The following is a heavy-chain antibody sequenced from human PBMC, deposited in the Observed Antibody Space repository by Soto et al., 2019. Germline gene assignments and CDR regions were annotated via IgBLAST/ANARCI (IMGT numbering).Heavy chain of an antibody. CDR2: IWRDGSNT. J-gene: IGHJ4*02. CDR3: ARDLSKGGYFDY. Sequence: PGGSLRLSCAVSGFTFSAYGMHWVRQAPGTGLEWVALIWRDGSNTYYSDSVKGRFTISRDNSKNKLYLQMNSLKADDTAVYYCARDLSKGGYFDYWGQGTLVTV. V-gene: IGHV3-33*01. CDR1: GFTFSAYG.